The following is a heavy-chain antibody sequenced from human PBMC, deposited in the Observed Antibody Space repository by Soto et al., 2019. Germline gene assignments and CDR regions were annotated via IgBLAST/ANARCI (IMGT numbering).Heavy chain of an antibody. Sequence: SKTLSLTCTVSGGSISSYYWSWIRQPPGKGLEWIGYIYYSGSTNYNPSLKSRVTISVDTSKNQFSLKLSSVTAADTAVYYCARVTSYGDYDGYYYYYYMDVWGKGTTVTVSS. D-gene: IGHD4-17*01. CDR1: GGSISSYY. CDR2: IYYSGST. V-gene: IGHV4-59*01. J-gene: IGHJ6*03. CDR3: ARVTSYGDYDGYYYYYYMDV.